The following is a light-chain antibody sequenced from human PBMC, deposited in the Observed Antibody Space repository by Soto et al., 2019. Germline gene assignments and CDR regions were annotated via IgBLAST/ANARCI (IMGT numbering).Light chain of an antibody. CDR2: EVT. V-gene: IGLV2-14*01. J-gene: IGLJ1*01. CDR1: SGDIGSYNR. CDR3: SSYTNINTRACV. Sequence: QSALTQPASVSGSPGQSITISCTGTSGDIGSYNRVSWYQQHPGKAPKLIIYEVTDRPSGVSNRFSGSKSGNTASLPHSGLQAEDEAEYYCSSYTNINTRACVFGTGTKLTVL.